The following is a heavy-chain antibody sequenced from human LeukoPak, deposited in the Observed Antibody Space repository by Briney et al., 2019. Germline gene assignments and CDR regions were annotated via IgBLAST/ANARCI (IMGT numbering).Heavy chain of an antibody. V-gene: IGHV4-4*09. D-gene: IGHD3-9*01. J-gene: IGHJ4*02. Sequence: SETLSLTCTVSGGSISSYYWSWIRQPPGKGLEWIGYIYTSGSTNYNPSLKSRVTISVDTSKNQFSLKLSSVTAADTAVYYCARHAPADSDWLGNFDYWGQGTLVTVSS. CDR1: GGSISSYY. CDR2: IYTSGST. CDR3: ARHAPADSDWLGNFDY.